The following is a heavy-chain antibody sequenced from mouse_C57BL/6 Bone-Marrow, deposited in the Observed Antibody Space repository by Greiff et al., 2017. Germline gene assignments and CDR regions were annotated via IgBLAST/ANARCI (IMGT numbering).Heavy chain of an antibody. CDR2: FHPYNDDT. J-gene: IGHJ1*03. CDR1: GYTFTTYP. D-gene: IGHD1-1*01. V-gene: IGHV1-47*01. CDR3: ARRYYGSREDWYFDV. Sequence: VQLQQSGAELVKPGASVKMSCKASGYTFTTYPIEWMKQNHGKSLEWIGNFHPYNDDTKYNEKFKGKATLTVEKSSSTVYLELSRLTSDGSAVYYCARRYYGSREDWYFDVWGTGTTGTVSS.